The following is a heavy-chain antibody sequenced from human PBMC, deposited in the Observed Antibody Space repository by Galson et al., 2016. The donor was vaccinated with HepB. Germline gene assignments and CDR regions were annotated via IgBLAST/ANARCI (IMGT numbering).Heavy chain of an antibody. Sequence: SETLSLTCSVSGGSISSSSYSWGWIRQPPGKGLEWIGNSDYSGKTSYDPALKSRVTIYVDTSKKHFSRNLRSVTAADTAVYYCARTYGDYVPIDFWGQGTLVTVSS. D-gene: IGHD4-17*01. CDR3: ARTYGDYVPIDF. CDR2: SDYSGKT. J-gene: IGHJ4*02. V-gene: IGHV4-39*01. CDR1: GGSISSSSYS.